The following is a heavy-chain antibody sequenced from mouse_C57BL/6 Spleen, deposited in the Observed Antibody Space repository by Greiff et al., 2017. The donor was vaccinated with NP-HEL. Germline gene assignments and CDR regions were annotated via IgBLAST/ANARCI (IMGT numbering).Heavy chain of an antibody. V-gene: IGHV5-4*01. D-gene: IGHD2-1*01. CDR3: ARDHGDGKGWFAY. Sequence: EVQGVESGGGLVKPGGSLKLSCAASGFTFSSYAMSWVRQTPEKRLEWVATISDGGSYTYYPDNVKGRFTISRDNAKNNLYLQMSHLKSEDTAMYYCARDHGDGKGWFAYWGQGTLVTVSA. CDR1: GFTFSSYA. J-gene: IGHJ3*01. CDR2: ISDGGSYT.